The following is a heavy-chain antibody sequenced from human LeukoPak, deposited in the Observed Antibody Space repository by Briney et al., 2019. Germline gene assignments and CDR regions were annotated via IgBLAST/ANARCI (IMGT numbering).Heavy chain of an antibody. V-gene: IGHV1-18*01. CDR1: GYTFTSYG. CDR2: ISAYNGNT. J-gene: IGHJ4*02. Sequence: GAAVKVSCKASGYTFTSYGISWVRQAPGQGLEWMGWISAYNGNTNYAQKLQGRVTMTTDTSTSTAYMELRSLRSDDTAVYYCARDWVAYCGGDYYYYPDYWGQGTLVTVSS. CDR3: ARDWVAYCGGDYYYYPDY. D-gene: IGHD2-21*02.